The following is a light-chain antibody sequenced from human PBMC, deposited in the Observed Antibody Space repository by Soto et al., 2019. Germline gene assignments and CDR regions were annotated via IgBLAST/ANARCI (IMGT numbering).Light chain of an antibody. V-gene: IGKV3-15*01. CDR2: GAS. J-gene: IGKJ5*01. CDR1: QSINSN. CDR3: QQYGSSPIT. Sequence: EVLMTQSASTLSVSAGDRATLSCGASQSINSNLAWYQQQPVQAPRLLIYGASTRATAVPDRFSGSGSGTDFNLTISSLQSEDFAVYYCQQYGSSPITFGQGTRLEIK.